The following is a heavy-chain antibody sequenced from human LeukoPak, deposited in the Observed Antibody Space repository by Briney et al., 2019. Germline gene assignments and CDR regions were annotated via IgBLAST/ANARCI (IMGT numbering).Heavy chain of an antibody. CDR3: ARGNYDSSGYSGYFDY. CDR1: GGTFSSYA. CDR2: IIPIFGTA. V-gene: IGHV1-69*13. D-gene: IGHD3-22*01. J-gene: IGHJ4*02. Sequence: SVKVSCKASGGTFSSYAISWVRQAPGQGLEWMGGIIPIFGTANYAQKFQGRVTITADESTSTAYMELSSLRSEDTAVYYCARGNYDSSGYSGYFDYWGQGTLVTVSS.